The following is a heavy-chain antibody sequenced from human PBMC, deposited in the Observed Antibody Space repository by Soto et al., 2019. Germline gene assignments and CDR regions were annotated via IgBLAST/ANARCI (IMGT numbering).Heavy chain of an antibody. CDR1: GFNFSNHW. Sequence: GGSLRLFCAASGFNFSNHWMHWVRQRPAEGLVWVSRITSDGKSKAYAESVKGRFAISRDNAKNTLYLQMNGLTAEDTAVYYCARESGDWPLNWFDPWGQGTLVTVSS. V-gene: IGHV3-74*01. D-gene: IGHD2-21*02. CDR2: ITSDGKSK. CDR3: ARESGDWPLNWFDP. J-gene: IGHJ5*02.